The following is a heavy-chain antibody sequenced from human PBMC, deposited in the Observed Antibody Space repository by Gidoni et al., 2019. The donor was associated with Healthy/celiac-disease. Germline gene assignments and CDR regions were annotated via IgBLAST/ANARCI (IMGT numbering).Heavy chain of an antibody. V-gene: IGHV1-69*01. CDR2: IIPIFGTA. J-gene: IGHJ6*03. CDR1: GGTFSSYA. D-gene: IGHD3-3*01. Sequence: QVQLVQSGAEVKKPGSSVKVSCKASGGTFSSYAISWVRQAPGPGLEWMGGIIPIFGTANYAQKFQGRVTITADESTSTAYMELSSLRSEDTAVYYCARGSPNYDFWPYYYYMDVWGKGTTVTVSS. CDR3: ARGSPNYDFWPYYYYMDV.